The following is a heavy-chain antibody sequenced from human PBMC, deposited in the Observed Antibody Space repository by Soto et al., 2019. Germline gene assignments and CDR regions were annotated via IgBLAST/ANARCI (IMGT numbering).Heavy chain of an antibody. CDR3: AKDWYNSGEFDY. D-gene: IGHD1-1*01. J-gene: IGHJ4*02. Sequence: QVQLVESGGGVVQPGRSLRLSCAASGFTFSSYGMHWVRQAPGKGLEWVAVISYDGSKKYYADSVKGRFTISRDNSKNTLYLQMNRLIVEYTAVYYCAKDWYNSGEFDYWGQGTLVTVSS. V-gene: IGHV3-30*18. CDR2: ISYDGSKK. CDR1: GFTFSSYG.